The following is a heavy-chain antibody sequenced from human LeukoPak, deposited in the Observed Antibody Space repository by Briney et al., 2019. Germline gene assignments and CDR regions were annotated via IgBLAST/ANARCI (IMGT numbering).Heavy chain of an antibody. J-gene: IGHJ4*02. D-gene: IGHD3-10*01. V-gene: IGHV4-39*07. CDR2: VFYNGAT. CDR3: ARGITVVRGVIVDY. Sequence: SETLSLTCIVSGGSISSSIYYWAWVRQPPGKGLEWVGTVFYNGATQYSPSLRSRVTISIDTSTNQFSLKLTSVTAADTALYYCARGITVVRGVIVDYWGQGTLVTVSS. CDR1: GGSISSSIYY.